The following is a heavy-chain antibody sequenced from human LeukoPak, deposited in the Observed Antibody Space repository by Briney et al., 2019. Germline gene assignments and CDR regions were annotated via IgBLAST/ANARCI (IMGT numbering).Heavy chain of an antibody. CDR2: ISSNGGST. CDR1: GFTFSSYA. CDR3: VKDGGRTPRGPLDI. V-gene: IGHV3-64D*06. D-gene: IGHD3-16*01. J-gene: IGHJ3*02. Sequence: GGSLRLYCSASGFTFSSYAMHWVRQAPGKGLEYVSAISSNGGSTYYADSVKGRFTISRDNSKNTLYLQMSSLRAEDTAVYYCVKDGGRTPRGPLDIWGQGTMVTVSS.